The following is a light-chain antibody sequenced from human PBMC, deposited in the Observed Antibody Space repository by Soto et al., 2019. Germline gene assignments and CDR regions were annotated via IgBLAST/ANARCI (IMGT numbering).Light chain of an antibody. V-gene: IGLV2-8*01. CDR3: SSYAGSPVV. CDR1: SSDVGGYNY. J-gene: IGLJ2*01. Sequence: QSVLTQPPSASGSPGQSVTISCTGTSSDVGGYNYVSWYQQHPGKAPKLMIYEVSKRPSGVPDRFSGSKSGNTASLTVSGLKAEDEADYYCSSYAGSPVVFGGGTKLTVL. CDR2: EVS.